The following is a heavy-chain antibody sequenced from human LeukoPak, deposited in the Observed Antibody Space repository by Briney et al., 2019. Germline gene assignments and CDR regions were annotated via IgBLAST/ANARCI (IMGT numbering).Heavy chain of an antibody. D-gene: IGHD3-22*01. Sequence: GASVKVSCKASGYTFTCYYMHWVRQAPGQGLEWMGWINPNSGGTNYAQKFQGRVTMTRDTSISTAYMELSRLRSDDTAVYYCARNVADSSGQLIRSGDYWGQGTLVTVSS. CDR1: GYTFTCYY. CDR2: INPNSGGT. V-gene: IGHV1-2*02. CDR3: ARNVADSSGQLIRSGDY. J-gene: IGHJ4*02.